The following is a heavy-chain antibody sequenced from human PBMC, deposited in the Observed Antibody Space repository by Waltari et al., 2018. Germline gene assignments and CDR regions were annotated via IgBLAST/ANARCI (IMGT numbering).Heavy chain of an antibody. V-gene: IGHV3-7*01. Sequence: EVHLVESGGGLVQPGGSLRLSCATSGFSFSRYYMSWVRQAPGKGPEWLANIQTDGRDQGYVASVKGRFTISRDNAKSMLCLKMDSLRADDTAVYYCANPDGDRYTASRWGQGTLVIVSS. J-gene: IGHJ4*02. CDR2: IQTDGRDQ. CDR3: ANPDGDRYTASR. D-gene: IGHD3-9*01. CDR1: GFSFSRYY.